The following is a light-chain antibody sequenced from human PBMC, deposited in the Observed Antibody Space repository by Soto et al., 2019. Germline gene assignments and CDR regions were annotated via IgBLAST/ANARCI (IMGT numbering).Light chain of an antibody. V-gene: IGKV1-39*01. CDR2: AAS. CDR3: QQSYSTPWT. CDR1: QSVRSY. J-gene: IGKJ1*01. Sequence: DIQITQSPSSLAASVSERVTITCRASQSVRSYLNWYQQKPGKAPKLLIFAASSLQSGTPSRFSGSGSGTDFTLTISTLQPEDFATYYCQQSYSTPWTFGQGTRWIS.